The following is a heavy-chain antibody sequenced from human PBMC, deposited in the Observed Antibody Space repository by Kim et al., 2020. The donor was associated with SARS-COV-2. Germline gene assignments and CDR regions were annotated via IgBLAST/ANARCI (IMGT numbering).Heavy chain of an antibody. V-gene: IGHV3-11*05. Sequence: GGSLRLSCAASGFTFSDYYMSCIRQAPGKGLEWVSYISSSSSYTNYADSVKGRFTISRDNAKNSLYLQMNSLRAEDTSVYYCAREHSTYYYDSSGYYRALTTEYYYYGMDVWGQGTTVTVAS. CDR2: ISSSSSYT. CDR1: GFTFSDYY. CDR3: AREHSTYYYDSSGYYRALTTEYYYYGMDV. D-gene: IGHD3-22*01. J-gene: IGHJ6*02.